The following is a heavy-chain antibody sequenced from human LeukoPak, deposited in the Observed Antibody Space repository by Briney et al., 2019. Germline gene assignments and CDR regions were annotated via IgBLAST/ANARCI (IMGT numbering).Heavy chain of an antibody. CDR2: IRYDGSNK. CDR1: GFTFSSYG. D-gene: IGHD3-22*01. CDR3: ARNYYDSSGYYTVFDY. V-gene: IGHV3-30*02. J-gene: IGHJ4*02. Sequence: PGGSLRLSCAASGFTFSSYGMHRVRQAPGKGLEWVAFIRYDGSNKYYADSMKGRFTISRDNSKNTLYLQMNSLRAEDTAVYYCARNYYDSSGYYTVFDYWGQGTLVTVSS.